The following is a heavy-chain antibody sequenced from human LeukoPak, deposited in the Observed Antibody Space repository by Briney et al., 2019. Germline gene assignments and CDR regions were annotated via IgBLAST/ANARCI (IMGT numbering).Heavy chain of an antibody. Sequence: PSETLSLTCTVSGGSIGSSSYYWGWIRQPPGKGLEWIGSIYYSGSTNYNPSLKSRVTISVDTSKNQFSLKLSSVTAADTAVYYCAGGIAAAGSNDYWGQGTLVSVSS. CDR3: AGGIAAAGSNDY. V-gene: IGHV4-39*07. CDR2: IYYSGST. D-gene: IGHD6-13*01. CDR1: GGSIGSSSYY. J-gene: IGHJ4*02.